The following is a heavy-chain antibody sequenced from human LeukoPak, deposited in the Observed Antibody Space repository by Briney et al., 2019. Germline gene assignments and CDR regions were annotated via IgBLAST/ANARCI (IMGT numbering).Heavy chain of an antibody. CDR2: INPYGSDT. V-gene: IGHV3-7*01. CDR3: TRVRVVVPSAFDYCDF. CDR1: GFTFNSYW. J-gene: IGHJ4*02. Sequence: GGSLRLSCAASGFTFNSYWMWWVRQASGKGLEWVANINPYGSDTYYAESVKGRFSISRDNAENSLYLQMNSLRAEDTAVYYCTRVRVVVPSAFDYCDFWGQETPVTVSS. D-gene: IGHD2-2*01.